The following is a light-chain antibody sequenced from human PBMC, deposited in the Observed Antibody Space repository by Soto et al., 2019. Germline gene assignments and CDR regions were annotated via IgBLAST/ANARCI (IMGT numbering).Light chain of an antibody. CDR2: GGS. CDR1: QGIGNS. CDR3: QQYYAYPFT. J-gene: IGKJ3*01. V-gene: IGKV1-16*02. Sequence: DIQMTQSPSSLSASVGDRVTITCRASQGIGNSLAWFQQKPGKAPKSLIYGGSSLQSGVPSKFSGSGSGTDFTLTISSLQPEEFATYYCQQYYAYPFTFGPGTKVDVK.